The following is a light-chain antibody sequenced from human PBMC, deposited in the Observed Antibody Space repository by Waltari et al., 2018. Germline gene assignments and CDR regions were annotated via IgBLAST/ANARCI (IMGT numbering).Light chain of an antibody. CDR2: EVS. CDR3: SSHTTSSAPGV. CDR1: DSDVGAYDF. J-gene: IGLJ1*01. V-gene: IGLV2-14*01. Sequence: QSALTQPASVSGSPGQSITISCSGTDSDVGAYDFVSWYQQHPGKAPHLIIYEVSNRPSGISIRFSASKSGNTASLTISGLQAEDAADYYCSSHTTSSAPGVFGTGTRVTVL.